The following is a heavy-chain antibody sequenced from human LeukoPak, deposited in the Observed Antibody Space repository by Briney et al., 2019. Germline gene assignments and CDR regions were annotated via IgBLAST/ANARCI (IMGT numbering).Heavy chain of an antibody. CDR3: ARELGAELGGMDV. V-gene: IGHV1-69*04. CDR1: GGTFSSYA. Sequence: SVKVSCKASGGTFSSYAISWVRQAPGQGLEWMGRIIPILGIANYAQKFQGRVTITADKSTSTAYMELSSLRSEDTAVYYCARELGAELGGMDVWGQGTTVTVSS. J-gene: IGHJ6*02. CDR2: IIPILGIA. D-gene: IGHD6-6*01.